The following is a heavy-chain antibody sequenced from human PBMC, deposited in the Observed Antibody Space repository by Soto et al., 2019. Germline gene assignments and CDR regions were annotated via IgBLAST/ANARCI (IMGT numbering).Heavy chain of an antibody. D-gene: IGHD6-19*01. CDR3: AKAGGQWLAYWYFGL. Sequence: EVQLLESGGGLVQPGGSLRLSCAASGFTFSSYATSWVRQAPGKGLEWVSAISGRGGGTHYADSVKGRFTISRDNSKNTLYLQVNSLRAEDSAVYYCAKAGGQWLAYWYFGLWGRGTLVTVSS. J-gene: IGHJ2*01. V-gene: IGHV3-23*01. CDR2: ISGRGGGT. CDR1: GFTFSSYA.